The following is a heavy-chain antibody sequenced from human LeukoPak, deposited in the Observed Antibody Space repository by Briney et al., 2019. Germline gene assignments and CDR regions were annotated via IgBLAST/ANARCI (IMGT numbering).Heavy chain of an antibody. CDR1: GGSISSYY. V-gene: IGHV4-59*08. CDR2: IYYSGST. D-gene: IGHD6-13*01. Sequence: SETLSLTCTVSGGSISSYYWSWIRQPPGKGLEWIGYIYYSGSTNYNPSLKSRVTISVDTSKNQFSLKLSSVTAADTAVYYCARQDGSSWYVGYYFDYWGQGTLVTVSS. J-gene: IGHJ4*02. CDR3: ARQDGSSWYVGYYFDY.